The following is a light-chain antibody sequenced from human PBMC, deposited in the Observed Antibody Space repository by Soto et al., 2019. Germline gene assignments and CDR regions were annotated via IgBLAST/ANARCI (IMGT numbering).Light chain of an antibody. CDR1: QTINNNY. J-gene: IGKJ4*01. Sequence: IILTQSPGTLSLSPGEIVTLSCKASQTINNNYVAWYQQRPGRAPRLLVYGASARATGITDRFRGSGAGTDFTLTISRLEPEDFAVYYCQHHGDLIGFGGGTKV. CDR3: QHHGDLIG. V-gene: IGKV3-20*01. CDR2: GAS.